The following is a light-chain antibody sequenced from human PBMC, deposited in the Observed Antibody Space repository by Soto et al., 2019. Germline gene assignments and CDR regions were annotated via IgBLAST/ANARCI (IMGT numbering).Light chain of an antibody. CDR1: QGISSY. CDR3: QQHSHWPPWT. V-gene: IGKV1-9*01. Sequence: DIQLTQSPSFLSASVGDRVTITCRASQGISSYLAWYQQKPGKAPKLLIYAASTLQSGVPSRFSGSGSGTEFTLTISSLQPEDFATYYCQQHSHWPPWTFGQGTRVEIQ. CDR2: AAS. J-gene: IGKJ1*01.